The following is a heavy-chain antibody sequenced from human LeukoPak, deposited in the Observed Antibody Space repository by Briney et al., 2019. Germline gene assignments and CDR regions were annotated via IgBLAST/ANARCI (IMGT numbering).Heavy chain of an antibody. CDR2: ISAYNGNT. CDR1: GYTFTSYY. CDR3: ARDPDCISANCYFAHYDY. Sequence: GASVKVSCKASGYTFTSYYIHWVRQAPGQGLEWMGWISAYNGNTDYAQKLQGRVTMTTDTSTSTAYMELRSLRSDDTAVYYCARDPDCISANCYFAHYDYWGQGTLVTVSS. V-gene: IGHV1-18*04. J-gene: IGHJ4*02. D-gene: IGHD2-2*01.